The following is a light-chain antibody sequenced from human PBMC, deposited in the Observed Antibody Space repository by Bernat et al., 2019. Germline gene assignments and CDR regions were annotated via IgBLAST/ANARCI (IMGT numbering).Light chain of an antibody. CDR3: HQRSNWPRT. Sequence: EIVLTQSPATLSLSPGERATLSCRASQSVDIYLAWYQQKPGQAPRLLIYDASNRATGIPARFSGNGSGTDFTLSISSLEPEDFAVYYCHQRSNWPRTFGQGTKVEIK. V-gene: IGKV3-11*01. CDR2: DAS. CDR1: QSVDIY. J-gene: IGKJ1*01.